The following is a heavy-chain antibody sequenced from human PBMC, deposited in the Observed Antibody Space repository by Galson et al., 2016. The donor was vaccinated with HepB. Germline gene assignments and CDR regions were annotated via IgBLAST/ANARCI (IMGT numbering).Heavy chain of an antibody. J-gene: IGHJ4*02. Sequence: SLRLSCAASGFTFSSYPMHWVRQAPGKGLEWVAVISYDANQKYYADSVQGRFTISRDNSKNTLFLQMNSLRAEDTAVYYCARDAMGDYSDSRGYGNGNFWGQGTLVTVSS. CDR1: GFTFSSYP. V-gene: IGHV3-30-3*01. CDR3: ARDAMGDYSDSRGYGNGNF. CDR2: ISYDANQK. D-gene: IGHD3-22*01.